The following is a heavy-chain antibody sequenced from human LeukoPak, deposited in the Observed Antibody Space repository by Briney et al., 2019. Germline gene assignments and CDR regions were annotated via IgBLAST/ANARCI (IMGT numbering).Heavy chain of an antibody. D-gene: IGHD2-2*02. J-gene: IGHJ4*02. Sequence: GESLKISCKGSGYSFTSYWIGWVRQMPGKGLEWMGIIYPGDSDTRYSPSFQGQVIISADKSISAAYLQWSSLKASDTAMYYCARLGGYCSTISCYIDFWGQGTLVTVSS. CDR3: ARLGGYCSTISCYIDF. CDR1: GYSFTSYW. V-gene: IGHV5-51*01. CDR2: IYPGDSDT.